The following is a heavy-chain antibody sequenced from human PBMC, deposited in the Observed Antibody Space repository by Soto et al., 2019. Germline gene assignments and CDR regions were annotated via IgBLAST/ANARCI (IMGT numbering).Heavy chain of an antibody. CDR1: GFTFSNYA. V-gene: IGHV3-23*01. CDR3: VREGSGWNSRGSFDF. J-gene: IGHJ3*01. CDR2: ISGSGGSA. Sequence: EVQLLESGGGLVGPGGSLRLSCAASGFTFSNYAMNWVRQAPGKGLKCVSVISGSGGSAYYADSVQGRFTISRDNSKNTLYMQMNSLRDEDTAIYYCVREGSGWNSRGSFDFWGRGTMVTVTS. D-gene: IGHD6-19*01.